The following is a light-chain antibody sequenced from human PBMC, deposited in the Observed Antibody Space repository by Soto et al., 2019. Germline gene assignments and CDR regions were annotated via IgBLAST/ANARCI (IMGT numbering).Light chain of an antibody. CDR2: GAS. V-gene: IGKV3-20*01. Sequence: EIMLTQSPGTLSLYTGERATLSFRSIQSVSNNYLAWYQQKPGQAPRLLIYGASSRATGIPDRFSGSGSGTEFTLTISSLQPDDFATYYCQQYSTYTPRTFGQVTIV. CDR3: QQYSTYTPRT. CDR1: QSVSNNY. J-gene: IGKJ1*01.